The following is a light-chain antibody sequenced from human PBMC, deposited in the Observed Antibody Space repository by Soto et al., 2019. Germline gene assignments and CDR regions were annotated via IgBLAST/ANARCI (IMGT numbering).Light chain of an antibody. CDR1: QSVINSY. V-gene: IGKV3-20*01. J-gene: IGKJ1*01. CDR3: QQYDSSPRT. Sequence: EVALTQPPGTLSLSPGERATLSCRASQSVINSYLAWYQHKPGQAPRLLIYDASNRATGIPDRFSGSGSGTDFTLTITRLEPEDFAVYYCQQYDSSPRTFGQGPKVDIK. CDR2: DAS.